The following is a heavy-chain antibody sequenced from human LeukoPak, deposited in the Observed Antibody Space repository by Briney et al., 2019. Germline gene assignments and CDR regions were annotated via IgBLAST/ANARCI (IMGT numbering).Heavy chain of an antibody. D-gene: IGHD6-13*01. CDR2: ISPGGEIH. J-gene: IGHJ4*02. Sequence: GGSLRLSCAASGFTFRIHGMNWVRQAPGKGLEWVSGISPGGEIHYYADSVKGRFTISRDNSKNTLYLQMNSLRAEDTAVYYCAKEGSSSWYPLWGQGTLVTVSS. V-gene: IGHV3-23*01. CDR1: GFTFRIHG. CDR3: AKEGSSSWYPL.